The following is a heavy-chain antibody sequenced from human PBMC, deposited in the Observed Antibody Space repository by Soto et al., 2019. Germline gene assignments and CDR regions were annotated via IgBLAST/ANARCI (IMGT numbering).Heavy chain of an antibody. V-gene: IGHV4-30-4*01. CDR2: IHYTGSV. CDR1: GGSLNSEHYH. D-gene: IGHD2-21*02. Sequence: QIQLQESGPGLVRPSRTLSLTCTVSGGSLNSEHYHWTWIRQAPGKGLEWIGYIHYTGSVRYNPSLQSRITMSVDTSKNLFSLNLSSVTAADTAVYFCVREDDGGDRDYYGLDVWGQGTMVTVSS. J-gene: IGHJ6*02. CDR3: VREDDGGDRDYYGLDV.